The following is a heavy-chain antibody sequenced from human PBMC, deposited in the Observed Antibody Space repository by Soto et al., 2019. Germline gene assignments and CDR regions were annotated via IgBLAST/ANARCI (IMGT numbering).Heavy chain of an antibody. Sequence: PGGSLRLSCAASGFTFSSYAMSWVRQAPGKGLEWVSAISGSGGSTYYADSVKGRFTISRDNSKNTLYLQMNSLRAEDTAVYYCAKSFRSHDYRNYWLHDAFDIWGQGTMVTV. CDR3: AKSFRSHDYRNYWLHDAFDI. D-gene: IGHD4-4*01. J-gene: IGHJ3*02. CDR2: ISGSGGST. CDR1: GFTFSSYA. V-gene: IGHV3-23*01.